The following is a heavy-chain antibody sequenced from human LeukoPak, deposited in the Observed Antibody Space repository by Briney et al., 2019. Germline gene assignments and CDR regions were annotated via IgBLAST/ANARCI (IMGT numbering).Heavy chain of an antibody. Sequence: GGSLRLSCAASGFTFSSYGMQWVRQAPGKGLEWVAVIWYDGSNKYYADSVKGRFTISRDNCKNTLYLQMNSLRAEDTAVYYCARLNARDYYFDYWGQGTLVTVSS. CDR2: IWYDGSNK. CDR1: GFTFSSYG. CDR3: ARLNARDYYFDY. V-gene: IGHV3-33*01. J-gene: IGHJ4*02.